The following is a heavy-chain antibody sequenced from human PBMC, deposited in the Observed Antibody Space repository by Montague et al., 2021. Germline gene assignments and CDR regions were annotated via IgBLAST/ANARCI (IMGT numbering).Heavy chain of an antibody. J-gene: IGHJ6*02. CDR2: LYYTGTN. V-gene: IGHV4-59*08. D-gene: IGHD4-23*01. Sequence: SETLSLTCTVSGGSISGYGSCIRQPPKNGLGWTGYLYYTGTNNYNQPLTSRGTIAVDTSKNQFSLKLSSVTAADTAVYYAVVTPSLYYHGMDVWGQGTTV. CDR1: GGSISGY. CDR3: VVTPSLYYHGMDV.